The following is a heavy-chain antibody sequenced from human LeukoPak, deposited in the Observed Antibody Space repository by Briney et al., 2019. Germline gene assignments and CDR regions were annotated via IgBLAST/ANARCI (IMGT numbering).Heavy chain of an antibody. Sequence: PSETLALTCTVSGGSISSYYWSWIRQPPGKGLEWIGEIYYSGSPNYNPSLKSRVTISVDTSKNQFSLKLSSVTAADTAVYYCARDSDFWSGYYYFDYWGQGTLVTVSS. J-gene: IGHJ4*02. CDR2: IYYSGSP. V-gene: IGHV4-59*01. D-gene: IGHD3-3*01. CDR3: ARDSDFWSGYYYFDY. CDR1: GGSISSYY.